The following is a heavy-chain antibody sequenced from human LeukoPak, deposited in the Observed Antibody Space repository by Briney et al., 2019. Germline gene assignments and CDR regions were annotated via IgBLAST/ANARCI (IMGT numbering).Heavy chain of an antibody. D-gene: IGHD3-16*01. CDR1: GYTFSSYG. CDR3: ARDSGGRGHFDL. J-gene: IGHJ4*02. Sequence: ASVKVSCKATGYTFSSYGISWVRQAPGQGLEWMGWIGPNNGNTNYAQNLQGRVTMTTDTSTGTAYMELRSLRSDDTAVYYCARDSGGRGHFDLWGQGTLVTVSS. V-gene: IGHV1-18*01. CDR2: IGPNNGNT.